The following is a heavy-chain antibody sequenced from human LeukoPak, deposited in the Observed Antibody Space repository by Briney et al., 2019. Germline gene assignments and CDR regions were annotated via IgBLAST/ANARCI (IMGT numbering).Heavy chain of an antibody. CDR3: ARTLYYDILTGYSPTPYYFDY. CDR2: IKQDGSEK. CDR1: GFTFSSHW. D-gene: IGHD3-9*01. Sequence: GGSLRLSCAASGFTFSSHWMSWVRQAPGKGLEWVANIKQDGSEKYYVDSVKGRFTISRDNAKNSLYLQMNSLRAEDTAVYYCARTLYYDILTGYSPTPYYFDYWGQGTLVTVSS. J-gene: IGHJ4*02. V-gene: IGHV3-7*03.